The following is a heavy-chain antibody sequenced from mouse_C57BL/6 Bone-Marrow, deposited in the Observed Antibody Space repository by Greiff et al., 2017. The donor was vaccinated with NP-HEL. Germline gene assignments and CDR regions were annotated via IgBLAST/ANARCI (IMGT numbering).Heavy chain of an antibody. CDR3: AREDDYDGEGY. CDR1: GYSITSGYY. J-gene: IGHJ2*01. D-gene: IGHD2-4*01. V-gene: IGHV3-6*01. CDR2: ISYDGSN. Sequence: EVKLQESGPGLVKPSQSLSLTCSVTGYSITSGYYWNWIRQFPGNKLEWMGYISYDGSNNYNPSLKNRISITRDTSKNQFFLELNSVTTEDTATYYCAREDDYDGEGYWGQGTTLTVSS.